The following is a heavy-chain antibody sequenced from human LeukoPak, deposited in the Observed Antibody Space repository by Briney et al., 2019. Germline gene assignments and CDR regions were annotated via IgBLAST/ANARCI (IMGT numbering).Heavy chain of an antibody. J-gene: IGHJ4*02. D-gene: IGHD3-22*01. V-gene: IGHV4-59*01. Sequence: SETLSLTCTVSGGSITSYYWSWIRQPPGKGMERIGCIHYSGSTNYNPSLKSRVTISVDTSKNQFSLKLSSVTAADTAVYYCARVRDRSSYFYDLDYWGQGTLVTVSS. CDR1: GGSITSYY. CDR2: IHYSGST. CDR3: ARVRDRSSYFYDLDY.